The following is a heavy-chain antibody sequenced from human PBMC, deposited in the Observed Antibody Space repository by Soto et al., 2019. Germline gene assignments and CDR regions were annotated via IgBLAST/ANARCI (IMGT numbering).Heavy chain of an antibody. Sequence: EVQVLDSGGGLVQPGGSLRLSCAASGFTFNNYAMNWVRQAPGKGLEWVATISATGGSTYYADSVKGRFTISRDNSKNTLYWQMNDLRVEDTAVYYCAKDRLAGNFDYWGQGTQVTVSS. CDR2: ISATGGST. CDR3: AKDRLAGNFDY. CDR1: GFTFNNYA. J-gene: IGHJ4*02. V-gene: IGHV3-23*01.